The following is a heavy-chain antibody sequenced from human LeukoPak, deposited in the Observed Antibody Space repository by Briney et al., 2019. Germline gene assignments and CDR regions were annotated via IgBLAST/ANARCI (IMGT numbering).Heavy chain of an antibody. CDR3: ARLAYGDYGDYYYMDV. Sequence: GASLQISCKGSGYNFTNYWIGWVRQVPGKGLEWMGIIYPGDSDTRYSPSFQGQVTISADKSISTAYLQWSSLKASDTAMYYCARLAYGDYGDYYYMDVWGKGTTVTVSS. CDR1: GYNFTNYW. J-gene: IGHJ6*03. CDR2: IYPGDSDT. D-gene: IGHD4-17*01. V-gene: IGHV5-51*01.